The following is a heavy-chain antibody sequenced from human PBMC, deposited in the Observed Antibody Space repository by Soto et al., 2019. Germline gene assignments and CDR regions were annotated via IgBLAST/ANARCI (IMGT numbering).Heavy chain of an antibody. CDR1: GGSLSSGGYY. D-gene: IGHD4-17*01. J-gene: IGHJ5*02. CDR3: AKGDDYGFAIIA. CDR2: IYYNGKT. Sequence: SETLSLTCAVSGGSLSSGGYYWSWIRQPPGKGLEWIGYIYYNGKTKYNPSLKSRVTISLDTSKNQFSLKLNSMTAADSAVYYCAKGDDYGFAIIAWGQGTLVTVSS. V-gene: IGHV4-61*08.